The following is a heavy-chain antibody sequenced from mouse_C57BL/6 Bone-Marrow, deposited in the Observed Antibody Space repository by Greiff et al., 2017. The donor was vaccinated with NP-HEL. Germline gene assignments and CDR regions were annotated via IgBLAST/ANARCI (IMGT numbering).Heavy chain of an antibody. D-gene: IGHD1-1*01. CDR2: IHPSDSDT. Sequence: QQRPGQGLEWIGRIHPSDSDTNYNQKFKGKATLTVDKSSSTAYMQLSSLTSEDSAVYYCAIRPYYGSSYRYFDVWGTGTTVTVSS. CDR3: AIRPYYGSSYRYFDV. J-gene: IGHJ1*03. V-gene: IGHV1-74*01.